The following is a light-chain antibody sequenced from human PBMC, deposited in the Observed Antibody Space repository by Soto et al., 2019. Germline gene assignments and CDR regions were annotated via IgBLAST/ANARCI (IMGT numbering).Light chain of an antibody. J-gene: IGLJ1*01. Sequence: LTQRPCAPRSPGQQVIISCTASSRDVRGYYYVCWYQQHPCEAPRLMIYEVSKRPSGVPDRFSASKSGSTASLTVSGLQAEAVADYNCSSYAGSNTYGFGTGTKVTVL. CDR1: SRDVRGYYY. CDR2: EVS. V-gene: IGLV2-8*01. CDR3: SSYAGSNTYG.